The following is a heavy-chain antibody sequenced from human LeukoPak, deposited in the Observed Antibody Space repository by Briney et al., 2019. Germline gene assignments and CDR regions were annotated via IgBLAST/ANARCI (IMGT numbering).Heavy chain of an antibody. D-gene: IGHD3-3*01. J-gene: IGHJ4*02. V-gene: IGHV3-7*01. CDR2: IKQDGSEK. CDR3: ARDHLTTIFGVLIFNAIDF. Sequence: GGSLRLSCAASGFTFSRFWMSWVRQAPGKGLEGVANIKQDGSEKYYVDSVKGRFTISRGNARNSVYLQMNSLRAEDTAVYYCARDHLTTIFGVLIFNAIDFWGQGTLVAVSS. CDR1: GFTFSRFW.